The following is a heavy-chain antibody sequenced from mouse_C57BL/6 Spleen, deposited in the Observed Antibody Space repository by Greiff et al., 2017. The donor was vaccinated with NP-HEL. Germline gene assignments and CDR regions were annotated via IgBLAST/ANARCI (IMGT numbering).Heavy chain of an antibody. CDR3: ARDLDYDGFAY. Sequence: EVHLVESGGGLVKPGGSLKLSCAASGFTFSSYAMSWVRQTPEKRLEWVATISDGGSYTYYPDNVKGRFTISRDNAKNNLYLQMSHLKSEDTAMYYCARDLDYDGFAYWGQGTLVTVSA. J-gene: IGHJ3*01. V-gene: IGHV5-4*01. CDR1: GFTFSSYA. CDR2: ISDGGSYT. D-gene: IGHD2-4*01.